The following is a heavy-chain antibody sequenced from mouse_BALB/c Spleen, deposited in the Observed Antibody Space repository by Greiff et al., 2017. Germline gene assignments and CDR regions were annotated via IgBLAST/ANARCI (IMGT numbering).Heavy chain of an antibody. Sequence: DVHLVESGGGLVQPGGSRKLSCAASGFTFSSFGMHWVRQAPEKGLEWVAYISSGSSTIYYADTVKGRFTISRDNPKNTLFLQMTSLRSEDTAMYYCARSRYDYYAMDYWGQGTSVTVSS. CDR2: ISSGSSTI. D-gene: IGHD1-1*02. CDR3: ARSRYDYYAMDY. V-gene: IGHV5-17*02. CDR1: GFTFSSFG. J-gene: IGHJ4*01.